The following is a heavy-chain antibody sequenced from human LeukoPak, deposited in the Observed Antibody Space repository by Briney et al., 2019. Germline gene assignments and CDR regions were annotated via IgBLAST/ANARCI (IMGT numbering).Heavy chain of an antibody. CDR3: ARNEYSFSWYYFDY. J-gene: IGHJ4*02. CDR2: ISSSGRST. Sequence: GGSLRLSCAASGFTFSIYTMSWVRQTPGKGLEWVSAISSSGRSTYYADSVKGRSTISRDISTNTLYLQMNSLRAEDTAVYYCARNEYSFSWYYFDYWGQGTLVTVSS. CDR1: GFTFSIYT. D-gene: IGHD6-13*01. V-gene: IGHV3-23*01.